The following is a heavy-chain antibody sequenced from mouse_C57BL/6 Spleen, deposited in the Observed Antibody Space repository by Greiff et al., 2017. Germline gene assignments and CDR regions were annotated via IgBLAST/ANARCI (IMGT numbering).Heavy chain of an antibody. J-gene: IGHJ4*01. CDR2: IYPGGGGT. CDR3: ARSGDSQAIDY. Sequence: QVQLQQSGPELVKPGASVKISCKASGYAFSSSWMNWVKQRPGKGLEWIGGIYPGGGGTNYNGKFKGKATLTADKSSSTAYMQLSSLTSEDSAIYFCARSGDSQAIDYWGQGTSVTVSS. V-gene: IGHV1-82*01. CDR1: GYAFSSSW. D-gene: IGHD2-13*01.